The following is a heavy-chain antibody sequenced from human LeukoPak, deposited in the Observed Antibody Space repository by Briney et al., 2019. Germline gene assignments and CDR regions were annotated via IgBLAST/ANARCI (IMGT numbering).Heavy chain of an antibody. CDR2: ISHSGST. D-gene: IGHD4-23*01. V-gene: IGHV4-59*01. CDR1: GGYIISYY. J-gene: IGHJ3*02. CDR3: ARVADYTVVQLNDAFDI. Sequence: SETLSLTCTVSGGYIISYYWSWIRQPPGKALEWIGYISHSGSTNYNPSLKSRVTISVDTSKNQFSLKLSSVTAADTAVYYCARVADYTVVQLNDAFDIWGHGTLITVSS.